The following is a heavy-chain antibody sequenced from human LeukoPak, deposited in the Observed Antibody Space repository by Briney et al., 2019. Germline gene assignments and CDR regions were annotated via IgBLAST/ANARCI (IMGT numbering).Heavy chain of an antibody. D-gene: IGHD2-15*01. Sequence: SETLSLTCTVSGASISSYYWNWIRQPPGKELEWIGYIYYSGSTNYNPSLKSRVTMSVDTSKNQFSLKLSSVTAADTAVYYCARDPGAYCSGGSCPTPLFDYWGQGTLVTVSS. J-gene: IGHJ4*02. CDR3: ARDPGAYCSGGSCPTPLFDY. CDR2: IYYSGST. CDR1: GASISSYY. V-gene: IGHV4-59*01.